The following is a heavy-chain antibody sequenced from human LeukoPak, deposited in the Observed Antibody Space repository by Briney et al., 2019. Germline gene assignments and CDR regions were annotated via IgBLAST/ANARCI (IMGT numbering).Heavy chain of an antibody. CDR3: ARDRLYDFWSGVNLPIDY. CDR1: GYTFTSYY. J-gene: IGHJ4*02. D-gene: IGHD3-3*01. Sequence: ASVTVSCKASGYTFTSYYMHWVRQAPGQGLEWMGIINPSGGSTSYAQKFQGRVTMTRDTSTSTVYMELSSLRSGDTAVYYCARDRLYDFWSGVNLPIDYWGQGTLVTVSS. V-gene: IGHV1-46*01. CDR2: INPSGGST.